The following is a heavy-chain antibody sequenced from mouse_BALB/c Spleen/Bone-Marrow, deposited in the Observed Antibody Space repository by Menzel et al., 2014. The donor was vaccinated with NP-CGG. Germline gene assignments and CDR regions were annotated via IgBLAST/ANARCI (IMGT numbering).Heavy chain of an antibody. CDR3: ARDGNYAALDY. Sequence: QVQLKDSGPELVKPGASVKMSCKASGYTFTDYVISWVKQRTGQGLEWIGEIDPGRGSSFYNEKFKAKATLTADKSANTAYMQLISLTSEDYAVYFCARDGNYAALDYWGQGTSVTVSS. D-gene: IGHD2-1*01. CDR2: IDPGRGSS. CDR1: GYTFTDYV. V-gene: IGHV1-77*01. J-gene: IGHJ4*01.